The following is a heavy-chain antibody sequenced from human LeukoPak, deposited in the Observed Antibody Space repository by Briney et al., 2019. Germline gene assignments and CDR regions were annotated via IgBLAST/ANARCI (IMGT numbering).Heavy chain of an antibody. V-gene: IGHV3-21*01. CDR3: ARASVDTAMAVDY. CDR2: ISSSSNYI. D-gene: IGHD5-18*01. CDR1: GFTVSSNY. Sequence: GGSLRLSCAASGFTVSSNYMNWVRQAPGKGLEWVSSISSSSNYIYYADSVKGRFTISRDNAKNSLYLQMNSLRAEDTAVYYCARASVDTAMAVDYWGQGTLVTVSS. J-gene: IGHJ4*02.